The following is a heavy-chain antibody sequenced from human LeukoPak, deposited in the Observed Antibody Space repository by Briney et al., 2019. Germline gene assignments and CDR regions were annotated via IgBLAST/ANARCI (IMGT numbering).Heavy chain of an antibody. CDR3: ARGNWQAAAGAVSV. Sequence: ASVKVSCKASGYTFTSYDINWVRQATGQGLEWMGWMNPNSGNTGYAQKFQGRVTMTRNTSISTAYMELSSLRSDDTAVYYCARGNWQAAAGAVSVWGQGTLVTVSS. CDR2: MNPNSGNT. J-gene: IGHJ4*02. D-gene: IGHD6-13*01. CDR1: GYTFTSYD. V-gene: IGHV1-8*01.